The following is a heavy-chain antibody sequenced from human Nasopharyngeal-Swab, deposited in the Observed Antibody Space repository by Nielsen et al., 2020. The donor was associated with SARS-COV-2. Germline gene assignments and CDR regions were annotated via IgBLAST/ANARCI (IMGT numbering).Heavy chain of an antibody. Sequence: WIRQPPGKGLEWIGYIYYSGSTYYNPPLKSRVTISVDTSKNQFSLKLSSVTAADTAVYYCARGAIDYYDSSGYGDWGQGTLVTVSS. CDR3: ARGAIDYYDSSGYGD. CDR2: IYYSGST. J-gene: IGHJ4*02. D-gene: IGHD3-22*01. V-gene: IGHV4-31*02.